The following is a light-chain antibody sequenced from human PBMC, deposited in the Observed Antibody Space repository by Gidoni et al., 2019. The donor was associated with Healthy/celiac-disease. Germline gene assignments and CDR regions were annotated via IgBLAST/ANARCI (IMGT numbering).Light chain of an antibody. CDR1: QSVSSN. Sequence: EIVMTQSPATLSVSPGERATLSCRASQSVSSNLAWYQQKPGQAPRLLIYGASTRATGIPARFSGRGSGTEFTLTISSLQSEDFAVYYCQQYNNWPLMYTFGQXTKLEIK. CDR3: QQYNNWPLMYT. J-gene: IGKJ2*01. CDR2: GAS. V-gene: IGKV3-15*01.